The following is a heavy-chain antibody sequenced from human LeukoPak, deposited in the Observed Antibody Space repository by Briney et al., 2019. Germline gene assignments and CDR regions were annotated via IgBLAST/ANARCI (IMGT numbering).Heavy chain of an antibody. J-gene: IGHJ4*02. D-gene: IGHD6-13*01. CDR3: ARDLPYSTSWESIDY. CDR1: GYTFTSYG. CDR2: ISTYNGKT. Sequence: ASVKVSCNASGYTFTSYGICWVRQAPGQGLEWMGWISTYNGKTNYAQKIQGRVTMTTDTSTSTAYMELRSLRSDDTVVYYCARDLPYSTSWESIDYWGQGTLVTVSS. V-gene: IGHV1-18*01.